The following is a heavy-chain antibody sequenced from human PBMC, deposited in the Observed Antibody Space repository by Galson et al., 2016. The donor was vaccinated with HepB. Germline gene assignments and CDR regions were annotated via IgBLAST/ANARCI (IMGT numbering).Heavy chain of an antibody. Sequence: SLRLSCAVSGFSFNDHWMSWVRQAPGKGLEWVANIRQDGRESYYVDSVEGRFTISRDNARNSLSLHMRSLGAEDMAVYFCARESYCSSTSCDGKLDYWGQGTLVTVSS. CDR1: GFSFNDHW. D-gene: IGHD2-2*01. J-gene: IGHJ4*02. CDR3: ARESYCSSTSCDGKLDY. V-gene: IGHV3-7*01. CDR2: IRQDGRES.